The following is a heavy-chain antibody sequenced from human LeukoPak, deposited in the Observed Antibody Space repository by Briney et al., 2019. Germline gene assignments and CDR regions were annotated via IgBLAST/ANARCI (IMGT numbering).Heavy chain of an antibody. D-gene: IGHD3-10*01. J-gene: IGHJ6*03. CDR1: GYSFTSYD. CDR2: MNANTGNR. Sequence: GASVKVSCTASGYSFTSYDIDWVRQAAGQGLEWIGWMNANTGNRGFAQKFQGRVTLTRNTSISTAYMELTSLGSEDTAVYFCARANYGSRSYHPYYYYMDVWGKGTTVTVSS. V-gene: IGHV1-8*01. CDR3: ARANYGSRSYHPYYYYMDV.